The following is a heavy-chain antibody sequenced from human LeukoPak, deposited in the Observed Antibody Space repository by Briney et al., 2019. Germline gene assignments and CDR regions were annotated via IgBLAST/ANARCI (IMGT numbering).Heavy chain of an antibody. J-gene: IGHJ4*02. CDR1: GFTFSTYG. V-gene: IGHV3-48*04. CDR2: ITSNSKTI. D-gene: IGHD3-3*01. CDR3: ARALSPLTIFGGFDY. Sequence: PGGSLRLSCAASGFTFSTYGMNWVRQAPGKGLEWISYITSNSKTIYYADSVKGRFTISRDNAKNSLYLQMNSLRAEDTAVYYCARALSPLTIFGGFDYWGQGTLVTVSS.